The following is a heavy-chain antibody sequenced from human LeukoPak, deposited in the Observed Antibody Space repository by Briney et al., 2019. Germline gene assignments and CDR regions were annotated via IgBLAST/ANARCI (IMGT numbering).Heavy chain of an antibody. J-gene: IGHJ3*02. CDR1: GGSISSSSYY. V-gene: IGHV4-39*01. Sequence: SETLSLTCTVSGGSISSSSYYWGWIRQPPGKGLEWIVSIYYSGSMYYNPSLKSRVTISVDTSRNQFSLKLSSVTAADTAVYYCSRHPVYYYDSTAYTADAFDIWGQGTMVTVSS. CDR3: SRHPVYYYDSTAYTADAFDI. CDR2: IYYSGSM. D-gene: IGHD3-22*01.